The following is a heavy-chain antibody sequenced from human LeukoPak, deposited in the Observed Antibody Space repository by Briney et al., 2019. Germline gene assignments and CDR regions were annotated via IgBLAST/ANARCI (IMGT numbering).Heavy chain of an antibody. CDR2: ISSSRSYI. CDR1: GFTFSDAW. V-gene: IGHV3-21*01. J-gene: IGHJ3*02. Sequence: PGGSLRLSCAASGFTFSDAWMNWVRQAPGKGLEWVSSISSSRSYIYYADSVKGRFTISRDNAKNSLYLQMNSLRAEDTAVYYCARAGDYYDSSGHSFLDAFDMWGQGTMVTVSS. D-gene: IGHD3-22*01. CDR3: ARAGDYYDSSGHSFLDAFDM.